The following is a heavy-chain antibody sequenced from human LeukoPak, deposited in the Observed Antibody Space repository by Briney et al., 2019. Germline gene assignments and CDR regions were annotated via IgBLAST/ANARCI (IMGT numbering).Heavy chain of an antibody. D-gene: IGHD2/OR15-2a*01. J-gene: IGHJ1*01. CDR3: ARGTTFGNFQH. CDR1: GFTFDDYG. V-gene: IGHV3-20*04. Sequence: GGSLRLSCAASGFTFDDYGMSWVRQAPGKGLEWVSGINWNGGSTGYADSVKGRFSISRDNAKNSLYLQMNSLRAEDTALYYCARGTTFGNFQHWGQGTLVTVSS. CDR2: INWNGGST.